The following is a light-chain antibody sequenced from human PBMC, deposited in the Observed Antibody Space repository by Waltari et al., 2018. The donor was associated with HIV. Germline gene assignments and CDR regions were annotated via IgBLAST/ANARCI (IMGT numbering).Light chain of an antibody. CDR2: NNN. J-gene: IGLJ3*02. V-gene: IGLV1-44*01. CDR3: AAWDDSLNGQVV. CDR1: SSNLGPNT. Sequence: QSVLTQPPSASGTPGPRVTISCSGRSSNLGPNTVSWYQQGPGTSPKLLIYNNNQRPSGVPDRCSGSKSGTSASLAITGLQSEDEADYHCAAWDDSLNGQVVFGGGTKLTVL.